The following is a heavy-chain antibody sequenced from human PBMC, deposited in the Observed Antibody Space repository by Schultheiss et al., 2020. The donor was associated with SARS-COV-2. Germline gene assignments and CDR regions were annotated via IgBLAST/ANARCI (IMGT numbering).Heavy chain of an antibody. CDR2: ISGSGDST. J-gene: IGHJ4*02. V-gene: IGHV3-23*01. CDR3: AKGHSALGYSTGWFLDY. CDR1: GFTFSSYA. Sequence: GGSLRLSCAASGFTFSSYAMSWVRQAPGKGLEWVSAISGSGDSTYYVDSVKGRFTIARDNSKSTLYLQMNSLRAEDTAVYYCAKGHSALGYSTGWFLDYWGQGTLVTVSS. D-gene: IGHD6-19*01.